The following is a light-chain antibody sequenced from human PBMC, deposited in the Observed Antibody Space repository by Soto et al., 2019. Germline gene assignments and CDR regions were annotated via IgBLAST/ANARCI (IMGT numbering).Light chain of an antibody. CDR2: DVS. CDR3: SSYTSSSTLV. J-gene: IGLJ2*01. Sequence: QSVLTQPASVSGSPGQSITISCTGTSSDVGGYNYVSWYQQHPGKAPKLMIYDVSNRPSGVSNRFSGSNSGNTAPPTISVLHAEDEADYYCSSYTSSSTLVFGGGTKLTVL. CDR1: SSDVGGYNY. V-gene: IGLV2-14*01.